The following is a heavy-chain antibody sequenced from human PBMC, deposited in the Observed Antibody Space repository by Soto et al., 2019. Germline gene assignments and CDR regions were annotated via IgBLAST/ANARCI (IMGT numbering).Heavy chain of an antibody. Sequence: QVQLVQSGAEVKKPGSSVKVSCKASGGTFSSYAISWVRQAPGQGLECMGGIIPIFGTANYAQKFQGRVTITADESTSTAYMELSSLRSEDTAVYYCARFASEYGDYGRPFDYWGQGTLVTVSS. D-gene: IGHD4-17*01. CDR2: IIPIFGTA. V-gene: IGHV1-69*12. CDR3: ARFASEYGDYGRPFDY. CDR1: GGTFSSYA. J-gene: IGHJ4*02.